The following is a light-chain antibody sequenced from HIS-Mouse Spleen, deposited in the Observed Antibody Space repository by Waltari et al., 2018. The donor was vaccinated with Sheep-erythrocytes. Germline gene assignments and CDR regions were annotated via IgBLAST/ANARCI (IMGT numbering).Light chain of an antibody. CDR2: EVS. CDR3: SSYTSSSTWV. CDR1: SSDVGGCNY. J-gene: IGLJ3*02. V-gene: IGLV2-14*01. Sequence: QSALTQPASVSGSPGQSITIPCTATSSDVGGCNYVPWYQQHPGKAPKLMIYEVSNRPSGVSNRFSGSKSGNTASLTISGLQAEDEADYYCSSYTSSSTWVFGGGTKLTVL.